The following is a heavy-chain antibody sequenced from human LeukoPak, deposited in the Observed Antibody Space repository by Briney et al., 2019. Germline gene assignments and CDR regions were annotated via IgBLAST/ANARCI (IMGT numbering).Heavy chain of an antibody. D-gene: IGHD6-19*01. J-gene: IGHJ4*02. CDR2: IWYDGSDK. CDR3: VRDSITVTGTLDY. V-gene: IGHV3-33*01. CDR1: GFTFSTYS. Sequence: GGSLRLSCAASGFTFSTYSMRRVRQAPGKRVEWVAVIWYDGSDKYYADSVKDRFTISRDNSKNTQYLQMNSLRAEDTAVYYCVRDSITVTGTLDYWGQGTLVIVSA.